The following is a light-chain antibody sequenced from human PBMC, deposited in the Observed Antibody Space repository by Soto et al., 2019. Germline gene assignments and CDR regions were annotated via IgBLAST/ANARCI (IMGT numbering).Light chain of an antibody. V-gene: IGKV3-20*01. CDR2: GAS. Sequence: EIVLTQSPDTLSLSPGERATLSCRASQSVSSNSLAWYQQKVGQSPRLLIYGASSRATGIPDRFSGRGFGTDFTLTISRLEPEDFAVYYCQHSGDFRWTFGQGTKVDIK. J-gene: IGKJ1*01. CDR3: QHSGDFRWT. CDR1: QSVSSNS.